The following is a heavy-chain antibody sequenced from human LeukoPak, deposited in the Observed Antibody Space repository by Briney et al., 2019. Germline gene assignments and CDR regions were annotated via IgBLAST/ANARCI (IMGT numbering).Heavy chain of an antibody. CDR3: ASDPVRYCSSTSCYQKGHYYYYYMDV. V-gene: IGHV1-69*02. D-gene: IGHD2-2*01. J-gene: IGHJ6*03. CDR1: GGTFSSYT. CDR2: IIPILGIA. Sequence: SVKVSCKASGGTFSSYTISWVRQAPGQGLEWMGRIIPILGIANYAQKFQSRVTITADKSTSTAYMELSSLRSEDTAVYYCASDPVRYCSSTSCYQKGHYYYYYMDVWGKGTTVTVSS.